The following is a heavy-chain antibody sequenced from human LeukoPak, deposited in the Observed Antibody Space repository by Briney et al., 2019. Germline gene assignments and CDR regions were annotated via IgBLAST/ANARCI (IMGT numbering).Heavy chain of an antibody. CDR1: GFTFSSYR. D-gene: IGHD4-23*01. Sequence: PGGSLRLPCAASGFTFSSYRMNWVRQAPGKGREWVSSISSSSSYIYYTDSVKGRFTISRDNAKNSLYLQMNSLRAEDTAVYYCARVFNSAYDYWGQGTLVTVSS. CDR2: ISSSSSYI. CDR3: ARVFNSAYDY. V-gene: IGHV3-21*01. J-gene: IGHJ4*02.